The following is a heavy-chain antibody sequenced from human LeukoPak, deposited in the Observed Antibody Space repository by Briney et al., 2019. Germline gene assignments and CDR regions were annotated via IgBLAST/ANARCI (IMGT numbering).Heavy chain of an antibody. V-gene: IGHV1-18*01. CDR3: AREAAGDSHGYSRTDY. CDR1: GYTFTSYG. J-gene: IGHJ4*02. Sequence: ASVKASCKASGYTFTSYGITWVRQAPGQGLEWMGWISAYNGNTNYAQNLQGRVTMTTDTSTSTAYMELRSLRSDDTAVYYCAREAAGDSHGYSRTDYWGQGTLVSVSS. CDR2: ISAYNGNT. D-gene: IGHD5-18*01.